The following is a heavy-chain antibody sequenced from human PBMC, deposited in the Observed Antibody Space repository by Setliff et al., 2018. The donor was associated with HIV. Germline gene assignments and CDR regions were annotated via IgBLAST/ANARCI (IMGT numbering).Heavy chain of an antibody. J-gene: IGHJ4*02. CDR2: LFSRGTT. Sequence: PSETLSLTCTVSGGSITTAPYNWGWIRQSPGKGLEWVGSLFSRGTTYYHPSLKSRVTISLDTSQNHFSLKLTSVTAADTAVYYCARHGQSFDFPIVSEAYYFDSWGQGTLVTVSS. CDR3: ARHGQSFDFPIVSEAYYFDS. V-gene: IGHV4-39*01. D-gene: IGHD2-21*01. CDR1: GGSITTAPYN.